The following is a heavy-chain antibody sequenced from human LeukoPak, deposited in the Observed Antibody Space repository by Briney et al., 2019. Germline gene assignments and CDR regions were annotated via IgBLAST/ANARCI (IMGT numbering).Heavy chain of an antibody. Sequence: GGSLRLSCAASGFTVTNYAMYWVRQAPGKGLECVSAISGRDDSTYYADSVKGRFTISRDTSKNTLFLQMNSLRAEDTTVYYCAKWGDYDILTGYYDPDYWGQGTLVTVSS. V-gene: IGHV3-23*01. J-gene: IGHJ4*02. CDR2: ISGRDDST. D-gene: IGHD3-9*01. CDR1: GFTVTNYA. CDR3: AKWGDYDILTGYYDPDY.